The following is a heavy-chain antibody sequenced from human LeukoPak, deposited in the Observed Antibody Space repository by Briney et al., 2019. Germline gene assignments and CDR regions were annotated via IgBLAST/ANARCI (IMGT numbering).Heavy chain of an antibody. J-gene: IGHJ4*02. D-gene: IGHD3-22*01. CDR1: GGSFSHYS. V-gene: IGHV4-34*01. Sequence: PSETLSLTCAADGGSFSHYSWGWIRKSPGKGRERIGEVNNSGSTNYNPSLNSRVTISADTPKKQSSLNLNFVTAADTAVYYCARGSHDSSGYHPYYFDYWGRGTLVTVSS. CDR2: VNNSGST. CDR3: ARGSHDSSGYHPYYFDY.